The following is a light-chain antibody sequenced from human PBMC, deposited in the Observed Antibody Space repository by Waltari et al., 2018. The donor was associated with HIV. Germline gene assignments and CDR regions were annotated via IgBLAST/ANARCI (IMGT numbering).Light chain of an antibody. CDR3: QQTYSYPLT. CDR1: QTVSNK. V-gene: IGKV1-39*01. Sequence: DIQMTQSPSPLSASVRDSVTITCRASQTVSNKVNWYQQRPGKAPRVLIYDASTLQDGVSSRFRGGGSGTDFTLTITSLQPDDFATYFCQQTYSYPLTFGPGTEVDV. CDR2: DAS. J-gene: IGKJ3*01.